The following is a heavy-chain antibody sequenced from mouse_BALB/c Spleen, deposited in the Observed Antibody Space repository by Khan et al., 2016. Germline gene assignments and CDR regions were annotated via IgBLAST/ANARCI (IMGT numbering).Heavy chain of an antibody. J-gene: IGHJ4*01. CDR2: IYPGDGDT. Sequence: QVQLQQSGAELVRPGSSVKISCKASGYAFSSYWMNWVKQRPGQGLEWIGQIYPGDGDTNYNGKFKGKATLTADKSSSTAYMQLSSLTSEDSAVYFCAKVTGTGEAMDYWGQGTSVTVSS. D-gene: IGHD4-1*01. V-gene: IGHV1-80*01. CDR3: AKVTGTGEAMDY. CDR1: GYAFSSYW.